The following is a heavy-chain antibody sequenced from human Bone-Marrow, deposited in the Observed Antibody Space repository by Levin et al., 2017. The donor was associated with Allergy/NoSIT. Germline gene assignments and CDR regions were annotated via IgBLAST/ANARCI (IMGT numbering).Heavy chain of an antibody. CDR1: GYMFTGYY. D-gene: IGHD3-9*01. J-gene: IGHJ4*02. CDR3: ARGSDADWLSRTLDF. CDR2: ISPYAGGT. Sequence: ASVKVSCKASGYMFTGYYIHWVRQAPGQGLEWVGWISPYAGGTYYAQKFQGRVTMTRETSVSTVYMEMDRLTSDDTAVYFCARGSDADWLSRTLDFWGRGTLVTVSS. V-gene: IGHV1-2*02.